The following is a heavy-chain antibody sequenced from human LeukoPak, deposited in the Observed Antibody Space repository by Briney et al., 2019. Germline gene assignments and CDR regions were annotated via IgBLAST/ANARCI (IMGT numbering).Heavy chain of an antibody. CDR2: IYYSGST. V-gene: IGHV4-39*07. CDR3: ARGAVANYMDV. CDR1: GGSISSSSYY. J-gene: IGHJ6*03. Sequence: SETLSLTCTVSGGSISSSSYYWGWIRQPPGKGLEWIGSIYYSGSTYYNPSLKSRVTISVDTSKNQFSLKLSSVTAADTAVYYCARGAVANYMDVWGKGTTVTVSS. D-gene: IGHD2-15*01.